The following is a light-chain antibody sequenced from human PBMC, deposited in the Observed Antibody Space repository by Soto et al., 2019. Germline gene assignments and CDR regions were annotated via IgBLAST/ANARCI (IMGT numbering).Light chain of an antibody. V-gene: IGKV3-11*01. CDR2: DAS. J-gene: IGKJ3*01. Sequence: EIVLTQSPATLSLSPGERATLSCRASQSVSSYLAWYQQKPGQAPRLLIYDASNRATGIPARFSGSGSGTYFTLTISSLEPEDFAVYYCQQRSNWPRGFTFGPGTKVDIK. CDR3: QQRSNWPRGFT. CDR1: QSVSSY.